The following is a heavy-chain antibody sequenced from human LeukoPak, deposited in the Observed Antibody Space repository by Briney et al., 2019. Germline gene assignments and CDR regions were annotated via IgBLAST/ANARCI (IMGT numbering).Heavy chain of an antibody. J-gene: IGHJ6*03. V-gene: IGHV1-18*01. D-gene: IGHD6-13*01. CDR3: ARDKKDQGSSWTDKYYYYYYMDV. CDR2: ISAYNGNT. Sequence: ASVKVSCKASGYTFTSYGISWVRQAPGQGLEWMGWISAYNGNTNYAQKLQGRVTMTTDTSTSTAYMELRSLRSDDTAVYYCARDKKDQGSSWTDKYYYYYYMDVWGKGTTVTVSS. CDR1: GYTFTSYG.